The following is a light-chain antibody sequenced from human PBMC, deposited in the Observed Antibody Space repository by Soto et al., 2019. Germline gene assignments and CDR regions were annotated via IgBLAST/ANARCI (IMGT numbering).Light chain of an antibody. CDR3: AVWDDSLSGYV. CDR2: NNN. V-gene: IGLV1-44*01. Sequence: VLTQPPSASGTPGQTVTISCSGSSSNIGSNTVSWYQQLPGTAPKLLIYNNNQRPSGVRDRFSGSRSGTSASLAISGLQSEDEADYYCAVWDDSLSGYVFGTGTKVTAL. J-gene: IGLJ1*01. CDR1: SSNIGSNT.